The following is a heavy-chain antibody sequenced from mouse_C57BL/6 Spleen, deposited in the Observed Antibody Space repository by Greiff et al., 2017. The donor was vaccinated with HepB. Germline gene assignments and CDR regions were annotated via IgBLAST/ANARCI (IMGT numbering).Heavy chain of an antibody. D-gene: IGHD1-1*01. J-gene: IGHJ4*01. CDR1: GYTFTSYG. CDR2: IYPRSGNT. V-gene: IGHV1-81*01. CDR3: ARFYYGRADAMDY. Sequence: VKLVESGAELARPGASVKLSCKASGYTFTSYGISWVKQRTGQGLEWIGEIYPRSGNTYYNEKFKGKATLTADKSSSTAYMELRSLTSEDSAVYFCARFYYGRADAMDYWGQGTSVTVSS.